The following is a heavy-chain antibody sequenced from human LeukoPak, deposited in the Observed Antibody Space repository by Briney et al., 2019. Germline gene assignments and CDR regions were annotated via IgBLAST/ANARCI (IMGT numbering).Heavy chain of an antibody. J-gene: IGHJ4*02. CDR1: GFTFSSYW. Sequence: PGGSLRLSCAASGFTFSSYWMSWVRQAPGKGLERVANIKQDGSEKYHVDSVKGRFTISRDNAKNSLYLQMNSLRDEDTAVYYCARGLTGEIDYWGQGTLVTVSS. CDR2: IKQDGSEK. CDR3: ARGLTGEIDY. D-gene: IGHD3-9*01. V-gene: IGHV3-7*01.